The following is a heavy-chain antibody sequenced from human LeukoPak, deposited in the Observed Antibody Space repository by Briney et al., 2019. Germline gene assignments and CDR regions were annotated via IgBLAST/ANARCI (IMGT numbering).Heavy chain of an antibody. CDR1: GGSFSGYY. CDR3: ARDSTSCNWFDP. V-gene: IGHV4-34*01. J-gene: IGHJ5*02. Sequence: SETLSLTCAVYGGSFSGYYWSWIRQPPGKGLEWNGEINHSGSTNYNPSLKSRVTISVDTSKNQFSLKLSSVTAADTAVYYCARDSTSCNWFDPWGQGTLVTVSS. D-gene: IGHD2-2*01. CDR2: INHSGST.